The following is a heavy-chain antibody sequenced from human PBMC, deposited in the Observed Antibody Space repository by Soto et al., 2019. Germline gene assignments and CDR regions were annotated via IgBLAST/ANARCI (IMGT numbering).Heavy chain of an antibody. D-gene: IGHD3-16*01. CDR3: ARAPRGELWVYAIWFAP. CDR1: GGSISSGDYY. J-gene: IGHJ5*02. V-gene: IGHV4-30-4*01. CDR2: IYYSGGT. Sequence: PSETLSLTCTVSGGSISSGDYYWSWIRQPPGKGLEWIGFIYYSGGTYYKPSLKSRVTISVDTSKNKFSLNLSSVTAADTAVYYWARAPRGELWVYAIWFAPWGPGTLVTVPS.